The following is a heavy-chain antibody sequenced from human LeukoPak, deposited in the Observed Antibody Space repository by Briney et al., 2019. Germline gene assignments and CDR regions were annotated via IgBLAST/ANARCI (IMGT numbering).Heavy chain of an antibody. Sequence: GGSLGLSCEASGFILSNAWMTWFGRVPGKGLEGFGRIKTKTEGGTTDYAAPVTGRFIISRDDSKNTLYLQVNSLKTGDTAVYFCTIDSNSGWSGYWGQGTLVTVSS. V-gene: IGHV3-15*01. D-gene: IGHD6-19*01. CDR2: IKTKTEGGTT. CDR3: TIDSNSGWSGY. J-gene: IGHJ4*02. CDR1: GFILSNAW.